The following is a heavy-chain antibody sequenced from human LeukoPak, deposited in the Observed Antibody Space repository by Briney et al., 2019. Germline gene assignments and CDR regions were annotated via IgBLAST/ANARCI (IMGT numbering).Heavy chain of an antibody. CDR1: GFTFSSNE. CDR2: INSGGTII. CDR3: ARDWFVD. Sequence: GSLRLSCAASGFTFSSNEMNWVRQAPGKGLEWVSYINSGGTIIYYADSVRGGFTISRDIAKNSLYLQMNSLRAEDTAVYYCARDWFVDWGQGTLVIVSS. V-gene: IGHV3-48*03. J-gene: IGHJ4*02.